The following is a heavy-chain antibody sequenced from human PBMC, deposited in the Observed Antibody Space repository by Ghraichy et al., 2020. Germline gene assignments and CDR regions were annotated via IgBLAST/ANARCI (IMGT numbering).Heavy chain of an antibody. CDR1: GGSFSGYY. CDR3: ARRRFTMVRGVIPNWFDP. J-gene: IGHJ5*02. CDR2: INHSGST. D-gene: IGHD3-10*01. V-gene: IGHV4-34*01. Sequence: SQTLSLTCAVYGGSFSGYYWSWIRQPPGKGLEWIGEINHSGSTNYNPSLKSRVTISVDTSKNQFSLKLSSVTAADTAVYYCARRRFTMVRGVIPNWFDPWGQGTLVTVSS.